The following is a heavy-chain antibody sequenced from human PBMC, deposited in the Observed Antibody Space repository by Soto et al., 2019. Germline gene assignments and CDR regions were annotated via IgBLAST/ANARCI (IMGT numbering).Heavy chain of an antibody. V-gene: IGHV3-48*02. CDR2: ISSSSSTI. D-gene: IGHD6-19*01. J-gene: IGHJ3*02. Sequence: EVQLVESGGGLVRPGGSLRLSCAASGFTFSSYSMNWVRQAPGKGLEWVSYISSSSSTIYYADSVKGRFTISRDNAKNSLYLQMNSLRDEDTAVYCCARDRGSTGWYELDIWGQGTMVTVSS. CDR1: GFTFSSYS. CDR3: ARDRGSTGWYELDI.